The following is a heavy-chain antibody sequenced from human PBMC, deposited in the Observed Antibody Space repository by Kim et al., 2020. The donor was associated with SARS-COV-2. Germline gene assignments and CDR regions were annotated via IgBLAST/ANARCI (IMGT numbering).Heavy chain of an antibody. CDR2: IKQDGTEK. CDR3: ARGGREGSVDY. J-gene: IGHJ4*02. CDR1: GFTFSNYW. D-gene: IGHD1-26*01. Sequence: GGSLRLSCEASGFTFSNYWMSWLRQAPGKGLEWVANIKQDGTEKHSAESVKGRFTISRDNTKNSLYLQMNYLAGDDTAIYYCARGGREGSVDYWGQGTLV. V-gene: IGHV3-7*03.